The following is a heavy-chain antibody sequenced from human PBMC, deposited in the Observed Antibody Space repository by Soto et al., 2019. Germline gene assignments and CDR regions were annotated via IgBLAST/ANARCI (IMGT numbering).Heavy chain of an antibody. CDR3: AVLEPSGPFDI. J-gene: IGHJ3*02. CDR1: GFTFSSYG. Sequence: QVQLVESGGGVVQPGRSLRLSCAASGFTFSSYGMHWVRQAPGKGLEWVAVIWYDGSNKYYADSVKGRFTISRDNSKNTLYLQMNSLRAEDTAVYYCAVLEPSGPFDIWGQGTMVTVSS. CDR2: IWYDGSNK. D-gene: IGHD3-10*01. V-gene: IGHV3-33*01.